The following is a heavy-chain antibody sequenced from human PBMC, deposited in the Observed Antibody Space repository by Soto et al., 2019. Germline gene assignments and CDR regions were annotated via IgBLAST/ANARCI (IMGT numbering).Heavy chain of an antibody. CDR3: ATAGFTVFGEGSDP. CDR2: ISSSGNTI. CDR1: GFTFGGYE. Sequence: PGGSLRLAWAASGFTFGGYEMNWARQAPGKGLEWISYISSSGNTIHYADSVKGRFTISRDNAKNSLYLQMNSLRAEDPAVYFCATAGFTVFGEGSDPWAPGTRVT. D-gene: IGHD3-10*01. V-gene: IGHV3-48*03. J-gene: IGHJ5*02.